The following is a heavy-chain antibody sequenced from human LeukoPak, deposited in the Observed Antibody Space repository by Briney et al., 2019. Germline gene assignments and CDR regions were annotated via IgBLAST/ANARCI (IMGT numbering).Heavy chain of an antibody. CDR2: ISAYNGNT. V-gene: IGHV1-18*01. Sequence: ASVKVSCKASGYTFTSYGISWVRQAPGQGLERMGWISAYNGNTNYAQKLQGRVTMTTDTSTSTAYMELRSLRSDDTAVYYCAREFYYGSGSYYGMDVWGQGTTVTVSS. CDR3: AREFYYGSGSYYGMDV. D-gene: IGHD3-10*01. J-gene: IGHJ6*02. CDR1: GYTFTSYG.